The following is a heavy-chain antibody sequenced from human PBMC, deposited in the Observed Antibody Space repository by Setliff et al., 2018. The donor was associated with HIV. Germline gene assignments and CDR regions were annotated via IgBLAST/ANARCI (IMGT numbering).Heavy chain of an antibody. CDR3: ARAMVPDSSGYYRPPAFDI. J-gene: IGHJ3*02. CDR2: IRFDGSDK. V-gene: IGHV3-30*02. Sequence: PGGSLRLSCAASGFTFSTFGLHWVRQAPGKGLEWAAFIRFDGSDKHYVESVKGRFTISRDNSKKTLYLQMNRLRAEDTAVYYCARAMVPDSSGYYRPPAFDIWGQGTMVTVSS. D-gene: IGHD3-22*01. CDR1: GFTFSTFG.